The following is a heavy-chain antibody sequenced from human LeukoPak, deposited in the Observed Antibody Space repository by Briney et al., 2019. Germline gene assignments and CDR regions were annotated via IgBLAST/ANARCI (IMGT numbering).Heavy chain of an antibody. CDR2: ISSSGGNT. CDR3: AKDRLARTGTYFDY. D-gene: IGHD1-1*01. Sequence: GGSLRLSCAPSGIIFRNYAMSWVRQPPGKGLEWVSSISSSGGNTYYADSVKGRFTISRDNSKNTLYLQMNSLRAEDTAVYYCAKDRLARTGTYFDYWGQGTLVTVSS. V-gene: IGHV3-23*01. CDR1: GIIFRNYA. J-gene: IGHJ4*02.